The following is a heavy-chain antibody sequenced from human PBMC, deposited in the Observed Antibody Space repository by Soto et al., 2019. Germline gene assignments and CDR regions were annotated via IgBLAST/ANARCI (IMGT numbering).Heavy chain of an antibody. V-gene: IGHV4-31*03. CDR3: ARDALFPVGAMDY. CDR2: IYYSGST. J-gene: IGHJ4*02. CDR1: GGSISSGGYY. Sequence: SETLSLTCTVSGGSISSGGYYWSWIRQHPGKGLEWIGYIYYSGSTYYNPSLKSRVTISVDTSKNQFSLKLSSVTAADTAVYYCARDALFPVGAMDYWGQGTLVTVS. D-gene: IGHD1-26*01.